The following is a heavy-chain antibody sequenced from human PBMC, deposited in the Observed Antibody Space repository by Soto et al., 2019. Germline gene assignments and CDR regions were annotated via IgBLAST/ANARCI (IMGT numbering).Heavy chain of an antibody. D-gene: IGHD3-16*01. CDR2: ISYDGSNE. CDR3: ARVGWAAYHHYMDV. Sequence: GGSLRLSCAASGFTFSSYAMHWVRQAPGKGLEWVAVISYDGSNEYYADSVKGRFTISRDNSKNSLYLQMNSLRAEDTAVYYCARVGWAAYHHYMDVWGKGTTATVSS. V-gene: IGHV3-30-3*01. CDR1: GFTFSSYA. J-gene: IGHJ6*03.